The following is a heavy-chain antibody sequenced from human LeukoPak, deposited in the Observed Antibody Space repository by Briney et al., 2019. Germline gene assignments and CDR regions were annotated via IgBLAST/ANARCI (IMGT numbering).Heavy chain of an antibody. CDR2: IWYDGSNK. CDR1: GFTFSSYG. CDR3: ARDRVVVVPAAAGDYYYYYMDV. D-gene: IGHD2-2*01. Sequence: GGSLRLSCAASGFTFSSYGMHWVRQAPGKGLEGVAVIWYDGSNKYYADSVKGRFTISRDNSKNTLYLQMNSLRAEDTAVYYCARDRVVVVPAAAGDYYYYYMDVWGKGTTVTVSS. J-gene: IGHJ6*03. V-gene: IGHV3-33*01.